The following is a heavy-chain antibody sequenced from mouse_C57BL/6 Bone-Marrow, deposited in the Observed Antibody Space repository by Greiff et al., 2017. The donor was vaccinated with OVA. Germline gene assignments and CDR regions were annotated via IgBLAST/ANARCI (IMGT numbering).Heavy chain of an antibody. CDR2: INSNNGGT. V-gene: IGHV1-18*01. Sequence: EVQLQQSGPELAKPGASVQIPCQASGYTFTDYNMDWVKQSHGKSLEWIGDINSNNGGTIYNQKFKGKATLTVDKSSSTAYMELRSLTSEDTAVYYCARGGYYDYDGGAWFAYWGQGTLVTVSA. J-gene: IGHJ3*01. CDR1: GYTFTDYN. CDR3: ARGGYYDYDGGAWFAY. D-gene: IGHD2-4*01.